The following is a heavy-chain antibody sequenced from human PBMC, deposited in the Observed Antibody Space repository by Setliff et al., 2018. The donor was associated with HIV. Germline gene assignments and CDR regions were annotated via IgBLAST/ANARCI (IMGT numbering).Heavy chain of an antibody. V-gene: IGHV3-23*01. CDR1: GLTLSNSA. Sequence: GGSLRPSCAASGLTLSNSAMTWVRQKPGRGLEWVSLIQSGGIIYYADSVKGRFTISRDSSSNTLSLQMTSLRAEDTALYYCAKLDYYDYSGSWARKSAIDFWGRGTMVTVSS. CDR2: IQSGGII. J-gene: IGHJ3*01. CDR3: AKLDYYDYSGSWARKSAIDF. D-gene: IGHD3-22*01.